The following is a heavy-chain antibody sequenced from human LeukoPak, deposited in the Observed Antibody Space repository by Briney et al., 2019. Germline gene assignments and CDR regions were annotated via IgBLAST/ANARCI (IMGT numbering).Heavy chain of an antibody. J-gene: IGHJ3*02. D-gene: IGHD3-10*01. V-gene: IGHV1-69*04. CDR1: GGTFSSYA. CDR3: ASGFNGSGHAFDI. CDR2: IIPILGIA. Sequence: ASVKVSCKASGGTFSSYAISWVRQAPGQGLEWMGRIIPILGIANYAQKFQGRVTITADKSTSTAYMELSSLRSEDTAVYYCASGFNGSGHAFDIWGQGTMVTVSS.